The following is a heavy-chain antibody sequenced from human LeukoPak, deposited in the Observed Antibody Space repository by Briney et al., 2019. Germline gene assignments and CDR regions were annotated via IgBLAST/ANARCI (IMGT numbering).Heavy chain of an antibody. CDR2: MNPNSGNT. CDR1: GYTFTSYD. CDR3: ASGAIVPAAISYYYYYMDV. V-gene: IGHV1-8*01. Sequence: ASVKVSCKASGYTFTSYDINWVRQATGQGLEWMGWMNPNSGNTGYAQKFQGRVTMTRNTSISTAYMELSSLRSEDTAVYYCASGAIVPAAISYYYYYMDVWGKGTTVTVSS. D-gene: IGHD2-2*02. J-gene: IGHJ6*03.